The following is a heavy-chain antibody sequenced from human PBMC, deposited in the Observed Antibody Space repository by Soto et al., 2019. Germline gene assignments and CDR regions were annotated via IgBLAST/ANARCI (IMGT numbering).Heavy chain of an antibody. CDR1: GFTFSSYG. J-gene: IGHJ6*02. V-gene: IGHV3-30*18. D-gene: IGHD3-16*01. CDR2: ISYDGSNK. Sequence: GGSLRLSCAASGFTFSSYGVHWVRQSPGKGLEWVAVISYDGSNKYYADSVKGRFTISRDNSKNTLYLQMNSLRAEDTAVYYCAKDWGDYYYYGMDVWGQGATVTVSS. CDR3: AKDWGDYYYYGMDV.